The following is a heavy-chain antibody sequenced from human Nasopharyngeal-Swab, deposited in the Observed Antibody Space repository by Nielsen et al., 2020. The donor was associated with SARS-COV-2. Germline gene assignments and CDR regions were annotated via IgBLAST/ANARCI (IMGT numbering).Heavy chain of an antibody. Sequence: GGSLRLSCAASGFTFSSYGMHWVRQAPGKGLEWVAVIWYDGSNKYYADSVKGRFTISRDNSKNTLYLQMNSLRAEDTAVYYCARGYVLLWFGGDYYYGMDVWGQGTTVTVSS. J-gene: IGHJ6*02. V-gene: IGHV3-33*01. D-gene: IGHD3-10*01. CDR2: IWYDGSNK. CDR3: ARGYVLLWFGGDYYYGMDV. CDR1: GFTFSSYG.